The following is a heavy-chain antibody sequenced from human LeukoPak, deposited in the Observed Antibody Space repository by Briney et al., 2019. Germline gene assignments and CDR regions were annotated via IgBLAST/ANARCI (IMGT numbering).Heavy chain of an antibody. V-gene: IGHV4-39*07. CDR3: ACGITPAALDY. Sequence: PSETLSLTCTVSGGSISSSSYYWGWIRQPPGKGLEWIGSIYFSGTTYYNPSLQSRVTISVDTAKNQFSLKVTSVTAADTAVYYCACGITPAALDYWGQGTLVTVSS. CDR1: GGSISSSSYY. D-gene: IGHD2-2*01. CDR2: IYFSGTT. J-gene: IGHJ4*02.